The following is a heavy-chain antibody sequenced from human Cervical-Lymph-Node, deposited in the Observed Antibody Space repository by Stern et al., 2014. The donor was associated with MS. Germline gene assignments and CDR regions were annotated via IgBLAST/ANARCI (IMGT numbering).Heavy chain of an antibody. CDR2: IPDRGST. V-gene: IGHV4-61*02. CDR1: GGSISSSGYY. D-gene: IGHD1-26*01. Sequence: QVQLVESGPGLVKPSQTLSLTCTVSGGSISSSGYYWSWIRQPAAKGLEWIGRIPDRGSTYYNPSLKSRVTLSMETAKTPFSPKLTSVTAADTAVYYCATTRWDLFTWNWFDPWGQGTLVTVSS. J-gene: IGHJ5*02. CDR3: ATTRWDLFTWNWFDP.